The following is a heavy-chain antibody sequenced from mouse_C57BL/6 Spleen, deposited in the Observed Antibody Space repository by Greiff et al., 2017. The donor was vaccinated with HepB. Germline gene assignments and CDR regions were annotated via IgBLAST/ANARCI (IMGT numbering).Heavy chain of an antibody. CDR2: ISYDGSN. D-gene: IGHD2-4*01. Sequence: DVKLQESGPGLVKPSQSLSLTCSVTGYSITSGYYWNWIRQFPGNKLEWMGYISYDGSNNYNPSLKNRISITRDTSKNQFFLKLNSVTTEDTATYYCARDERLRRGYAMDYWGQGTSVTVSS. J-gene: IGHJ4*01. CDR1: GYSITSGYY. CDR3: ARDERLRRGYAMDY. V-gene: IGHV3-6*01.